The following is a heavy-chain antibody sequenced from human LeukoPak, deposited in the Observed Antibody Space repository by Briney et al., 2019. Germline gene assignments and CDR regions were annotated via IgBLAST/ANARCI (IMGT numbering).Heavy chain of an antibody. CDR1: GFTFSSHG. J-gene: IGHJ4*02. CDR2: ISSSATV. V-gene: IGHV3-48*01. D-gene: IGHD1-26*01. CDR3: ARVRSGYYLDY. Sequence: GGSLRLSCAASGFTFSSHGMNWVRQAPGKGLEWVSYISSSATVYHVDSVKGRFTISRDNAKNSLYLQMNSLRAEDTAVYYCARVRSGYYLDYWGQGTLVTVSS.